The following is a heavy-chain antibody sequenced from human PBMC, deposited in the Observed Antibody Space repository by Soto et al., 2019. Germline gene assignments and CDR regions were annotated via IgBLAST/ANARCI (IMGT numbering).Heavy chain of an antibody. Sequence: PGGSLRLSCAASGVTFSSYAMSWVRQAPGKGLEWVSAISGSGGSTYYADSVKGRFTISRDNSKNTLYLQMNSLRAEDTAVYYCAKASFGGSYYYYYGMDVWGQGTTVTVSS. CDR1: GVTFSSYA. V-gene: IGHV3-23*01. CDR3: AKASFGGSYYYYYGMDV. CDR2: ISGSGGST. D-gene: IGHD1-26*01. J-gene: IGHJ6*02.